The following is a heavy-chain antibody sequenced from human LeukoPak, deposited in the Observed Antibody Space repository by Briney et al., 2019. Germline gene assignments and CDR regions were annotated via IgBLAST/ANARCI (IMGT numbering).Heavy chain of an antibody. Sequence: AGGSLRLSCAASGFTVSSNYMSWVRQAPGKGLEWVSVIYSGGTTYYADSVKDRFTISRDNAKNSLYLQMNSLRAEDTAVYYCARANDSSGYYLNNFDYWGQGTLVTVSS. CDR2: IYSGGTT. J-gene: IGHJ4*02. CDR1: GFTVSSNY. D-gene: IGHD3-22*01. CDR3: ARANDSSGYYLNNFDY. V-gene: IGHV3-53*01.